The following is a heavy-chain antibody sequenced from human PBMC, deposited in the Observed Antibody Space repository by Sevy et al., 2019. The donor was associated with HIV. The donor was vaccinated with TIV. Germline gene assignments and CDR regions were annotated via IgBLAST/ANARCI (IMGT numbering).Heavy chain of an antibody. CDR1: GFTFSSYS. CDR2: ISSSSSYI. J-gene: IGHJ5*02. V-gene: IGHV3-21*01. Sequence: GGSLRLSCAASGFTFSSYSMNWVRQAPGKGLEWVSSISSSSSYIYYADSVKGRFTISRDNAKNSLYLQMNSLRAEDTAVYYCARDKYCSGGGCQRWFDPWGQGTLVTVSS. CDR3: ARDKYCSGGGCQRWFDP. D-gene: IGHD2-15*01.